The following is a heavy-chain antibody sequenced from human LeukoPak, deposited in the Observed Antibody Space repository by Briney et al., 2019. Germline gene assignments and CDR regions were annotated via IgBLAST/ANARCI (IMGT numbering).Heavy chain of an antibody. Sequence: SETLSLTCAVYGGSFSGYYWSWIRQPPGKGLEWIGEINHSGSTNYNPSLKSRVTISVDTSKNQFSLKLSSVTAADTAVYYCARTEVVAADFDYWGQGTLVTVSS. D-gene: IGHD2-15*01. J-gene: IGHJ4*02. CDR3: ARTEVVAADFDY. V-gene: IGHV4-34*01. CDR1: GGSFSGYY. CDR2: INHSGST.